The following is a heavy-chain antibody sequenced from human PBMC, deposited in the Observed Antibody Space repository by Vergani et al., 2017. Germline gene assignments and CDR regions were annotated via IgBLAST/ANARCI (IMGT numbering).Heavy chain of an antibody. CDR1: GFTFGYYA. CDR2: ISSKAYGQAT. J-gene: IGHJ3*02. D-gene: IGHD3-10*01. V-gene: IGHV3-49*03. Sequence: EVQLVESGGDLVQTGRSLRLSGTASGFTFGYYAMDWFRQAHGQGLEWVGGISSKAYGQATIYAAFGKGRFTISRDDSKSIAYLQLNNMQTQDTAMYYCVRDQVTMRRGSAALVIWGQGTMVTVSS. CDR3: VRDQVTMRRGSAALVI.